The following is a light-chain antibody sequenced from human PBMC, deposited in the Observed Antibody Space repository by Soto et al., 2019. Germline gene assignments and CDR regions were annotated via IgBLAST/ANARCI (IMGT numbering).Light chain of an antibody. CDR1: SSDVGGYNY. J-gene: IGLJ1*01. CDR2: EVS. CDR3: SSYTSSSTHYV. V-gene: IGLV2-14*01. Sequence: ALPQPASVSWSPGQSITISCTVTSSDVGGYNYVSWYQQHPGKAPKLMIYEVSNRPSGVSNRFSGSKSGNTASLTISGLQAEDEADYYCSSYTSSSTHYVFGTGTKVTVL.